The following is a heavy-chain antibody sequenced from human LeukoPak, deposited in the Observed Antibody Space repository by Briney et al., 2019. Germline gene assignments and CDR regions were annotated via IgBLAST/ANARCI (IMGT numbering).Heavy chain of an antibody. CDR2: VSAYNGNT. Sequence: ASVKLSCNASGYTCTSFGISWVRQAPGQGLEWMGWVSAYNGNTNYAQKLQGRVIMTTDTSTSTAYMELRSLRSDDTAVYYCARVDYDFWSGYLQPPDYWGQGTLVTVSS. V-gene: IGHV1-18*01. CDR3: ARVDYDFWSGYLQPPDY. D-gene: IGHD3-3*01. J-gene: IGHJ4*02. CDR1: GYTCTSFG.